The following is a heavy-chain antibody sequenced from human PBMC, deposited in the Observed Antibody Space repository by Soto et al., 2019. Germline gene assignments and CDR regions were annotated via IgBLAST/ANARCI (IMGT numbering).Heavy chain of an antibody. CDR3: ARASPYYDILTGYYPYGMDV. CDR2: IYYSGST. CDR1: GGSISSYY. Sequence: QVQLQESGPGLVKPSETLSLTCTVSGGSISSYYWSWIRQPPGKGLEWIGYIYYSGSTNYNPSLKSRVTISVDTSKNQFSLKLSSVTAADTAVYYCARASPYYDILTGYYPYGMDVWGQGTTVTVSS. V-gene: IGHV4-59*01. D-gene: IGHD3-9*01. J-gene: IGHJ6*02.